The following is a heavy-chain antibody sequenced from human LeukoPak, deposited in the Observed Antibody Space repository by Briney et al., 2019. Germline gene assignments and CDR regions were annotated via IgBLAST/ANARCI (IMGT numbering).Heavy chain of an antibody. V-gene: IGHV4-4*07. J-gene: IGHJ4*02. CDR3: ARAGYTISAFHSDF. D-gene: IGHD5-24*01. Sequence: SETLSLTCDVSGVSISSYWWRWVRKPAGKGLEWIGRIYTTGRTNYSPSFQSRVTMSIDMSKNHFSLTLRSVTAADTAVYYCARAGYTISAFHSDFWGQGAPVTVSS. CDR1: GVSISSYW. CDR2: IYTTGRT.